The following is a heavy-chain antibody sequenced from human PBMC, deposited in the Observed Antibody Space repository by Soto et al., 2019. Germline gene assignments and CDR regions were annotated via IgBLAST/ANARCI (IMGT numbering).Heavy chain of an antibody. CDR2: VFYTGFT. V-gene: IGHV4-39*01. CDR1: GGSISGSYYY. CDR3: ASSQKGYNWNYFDH. D-gene: IGHD1-20*01. J-gene: IGHJ4*02. Sequence: SETLSLTCAVSGGSISGSYYYWGWLRQSPGRGPEWIGSVFYTGFTSYNPSLESRVSVPVDTSKNQFSLKVSAVTAADTAVYYCASSQKGYNWNYFDHWGQGALVTVSS.